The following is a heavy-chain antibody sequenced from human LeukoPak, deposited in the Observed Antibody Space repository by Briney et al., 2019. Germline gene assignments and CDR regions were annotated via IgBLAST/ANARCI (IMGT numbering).Heavy chain of an antibody. V-gene: IGHV3-30*18. Sequence: PGRSLRLSCAASGFTFSHYAMHWVRQAPGKGLEWVALISNDGSFKLYADSVKGRFTISRNDSKNTLDLQLSSLRAEDTAVYYCAKDGFCSSTSCYPNHFNSWGQGTLVTVSS. D-gene: IGHD2-2*03. CDR2: ISNDGSFK. CDR3: AKDGFCSSTSCYPNHFNS. J-gene: IGHJ4*02. CDR1: GFTFSHYA.